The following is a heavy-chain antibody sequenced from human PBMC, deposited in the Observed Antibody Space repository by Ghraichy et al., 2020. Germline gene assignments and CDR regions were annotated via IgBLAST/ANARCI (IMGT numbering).Heavy chain of an antibody. CDR2: INHSGST. D-gene: IGHD6-19*01. CDR3: ARVGRRRTNSGWYYAFDI. V-gene: IGHV4-34*01. Sequence: SENLSLTCAVYGGSFSGYYWTWIRQPPGKGLEWIGEINHSGSTNYNPSLKSRVTISVDTSKNQFSLKLSSVTAADTAVFYCARVGRRRTNSGWYYAFDIWGQGTVVTVSS. CDR1: GGSFSGYY. J-gene: IGHJ3*02.